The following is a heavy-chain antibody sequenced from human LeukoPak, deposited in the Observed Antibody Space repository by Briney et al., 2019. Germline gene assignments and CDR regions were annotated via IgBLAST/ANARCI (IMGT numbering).Heavy chain of an antibody. CDR1: GGTFIHYV. V-gene: IGHV1-69*06. J-gene: IGHJ4*02. CDR3: ARSYYYDSSGSITDNDY. D-gene: IGHD3-22*01. CDR2: IAPISGTP. Sequence: SVKVSCKASGGTFIHYVISWVRQARGQGLEWMGGIAPISGTPMYAQRFQGRVTITADKSTNTAYMEMSSLTSEDTAVYYCARSYYYDSSGSITDNDYWGQGTLVTVSS.